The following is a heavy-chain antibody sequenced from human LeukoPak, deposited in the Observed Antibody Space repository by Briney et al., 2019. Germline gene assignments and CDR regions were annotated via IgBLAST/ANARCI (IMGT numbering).Heavy chain of an antibody. CDR1: GFTFSSYA. J-gene: IGHJ4*02. Sequence: QPGGSLRLSCAASGFTFSSYAMSWVRQAPGKGLEWVANIRQDGGEKHYVDSVKGRFTISRDNAKNSLSLYMNTLRAEDTAVYYCARYDPSGPINFWGQGTLVTVSS. CDR2: IRQDGGEK. CDR3: ARYDPSGPINF. V-gene: IGHV3-7*01. D-gene: IGHD3-3*01.